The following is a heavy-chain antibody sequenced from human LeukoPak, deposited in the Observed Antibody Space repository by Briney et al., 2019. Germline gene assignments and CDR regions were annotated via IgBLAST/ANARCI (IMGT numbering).Heavy chain of an antibody. CDR1: GYTFTGYY. CDR2: INPNSGGT. V-gene: IGHV1-2*04. CDR3: ARATCSGGSCYDY. J-gene: IGHJ4*02. Sequence: GASVKVSCKASGYTFTGYYMHWVRQAPGQGLEWMGWINPNSGGTNYAQKFQGWVTMTRDTSISTAYMELSRLRSDDTAVYYCARATCSGGSCYDYWGQGTLVTVSS. D-gene: IGHD2-15*01.